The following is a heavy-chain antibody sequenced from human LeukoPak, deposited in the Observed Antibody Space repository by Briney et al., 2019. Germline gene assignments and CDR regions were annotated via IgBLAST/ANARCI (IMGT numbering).Heavy chain of an antibody. CDR1: GFTFSSYS. V-gene: IGHV3-21*01. CDR2: ISSSSSYI. Sequence: GGSLRLSCAASGFTFSSYSMNWVRQAPGKGLEWVSSISSSSSYIYYADSVKGRFTISRDNAKNSLYLQMNSLRAEDTAVYYCARDPQRIGYYNYFDYWGQGTLVTVSS. J-gene: IGHJ4*02. CDR3: ARDPQRIGYYNYFDY. D-gene: IGHD3-3*01.